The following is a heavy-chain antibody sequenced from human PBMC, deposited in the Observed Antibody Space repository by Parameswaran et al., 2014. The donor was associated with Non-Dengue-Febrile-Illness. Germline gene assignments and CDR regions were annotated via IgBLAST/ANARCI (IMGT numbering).Heavy chain of an antibody. CDR2: IYYSGST. D-gene: IGHD1-20*01. CDR3: ARSPDNLDYFDY. Sequence: RWIRQPPGKGLEWIGYIYYSGSTYYNPSLKSRVTISVDTSKNQFSLKLSSVTAADTAVYYCARSPDNLDYFDYWGQGTLVTVSS. V-gene: IGHV4-31*02. J-gene: IGHJ4*02.